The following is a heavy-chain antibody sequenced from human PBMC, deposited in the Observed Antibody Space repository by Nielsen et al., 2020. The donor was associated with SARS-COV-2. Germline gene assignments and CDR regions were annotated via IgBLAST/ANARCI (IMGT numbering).Heavy chain of an antibody. D-gene: IGHD4-17*01. CDR1: GFTFSSYA. CDR2: ISGSGGST. V-gene: IGHV3-23*01. J-gene: IGHJ4*02. CDR3: AKVRRIRTVTSPSDY. Sequence: GGSLRLSCAASGFTFSSYAMSWVRQAPGKGLEWVSAISGSGGSTYYADSVKGRFTISRDNSKNTLYLQMNSLRAEDTAVYYCAKVRRIRTVTSPSDYWGQGTLVTVSS.